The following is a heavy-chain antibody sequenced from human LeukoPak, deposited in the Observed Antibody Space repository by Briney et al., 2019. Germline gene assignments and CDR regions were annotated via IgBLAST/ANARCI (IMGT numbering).Heavy chain of an antibody. J-gene: IGHJ5*02. D-gene: IGHD3-3*01. CDR1: GGSISSSSYY. V-gene: IGHV4-39*01. Sequence: PSETLSLTCTASGGSISSSSYYWGWIRQPPGKGLEWIGSIYYSGSTYYNPSLKSRVTISVDTSKNQFSLKLSSVTAADTAVYYCAGPRIHFGVVLGWFDPWGQGTLVTVSS. CDR3: AGPRIHFGVVLGWFDP. CDR2: IYYSGST.